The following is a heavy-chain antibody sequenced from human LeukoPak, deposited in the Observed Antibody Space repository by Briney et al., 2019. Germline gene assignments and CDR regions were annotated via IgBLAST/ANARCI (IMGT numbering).Heavy chain of an antibody. CDR3: ARDLNYDSAY. CDR1: VFTVSSNY. J-gene: IGHJ4*02. CDR2: IYSGGST. D-gene: IGHD3-22*01. Sequence: PGGSLRLSCAASVFTVSSNYMSWVRQAPGKGLEWVSVIYSGGSTYYADSVKGRFTISRANSKNTVYLQMNSLRAEDTAVYYCARDLNYDSAYWGQGTLVTVSS. V-gene: IGHV3-53*01.